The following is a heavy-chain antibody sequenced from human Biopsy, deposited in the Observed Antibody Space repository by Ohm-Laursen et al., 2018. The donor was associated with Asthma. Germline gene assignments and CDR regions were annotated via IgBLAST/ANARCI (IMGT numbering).Heavy chain of an antibody. D-gene: IGHD6-13*01. J-gene: IGHJ4*02. V-gene: IGHV3-9*01. CDR1: GFTFDDYA. CDR2: VSWNSGSI. Sequence: SLRLSCTASGFTFDDYAMHWVRQAPGKGLEWVSGVSWNSGSIDYADSVKGRFTISRDNAKNSLYLQMNSLRGADTALYYCVKDIRLQLWGFDSWGQGTLVTVSS. CDR3: VKDIRLQLWGFDS.